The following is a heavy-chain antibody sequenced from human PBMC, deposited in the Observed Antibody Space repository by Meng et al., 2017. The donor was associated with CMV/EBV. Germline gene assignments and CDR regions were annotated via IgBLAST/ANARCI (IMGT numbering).Heavy chain of an antibody. D-gene: IGHD2-2*01. Sequence: GGSLRLSCKGSGYIFTNYWIAWVRQMPGEGLEWMGIIYPGDSDTRYSPSFQGHVTISVDKSITTAYLQWSSLKASDTAMYYCSRHKKAPYCTSTSCFETFGWFDPWGQGTLVTVSS. CDR2: IYPGDSDT. CDR1: GYIFTNYW. CDR3: SRHKKAPYCTSTSCFETFGWFDP. J-gene: IGHJ5*02. V-gene: IGHV5-51*01.